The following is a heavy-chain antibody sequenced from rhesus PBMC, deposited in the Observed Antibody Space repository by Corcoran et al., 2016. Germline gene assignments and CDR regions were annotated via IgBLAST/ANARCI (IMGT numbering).Heavy chain of an antibody. D-gene: IGHD6-31*01. CDR3: ASIAAAAH. CDR2: LSYSGST. V-gene: IGHV4-122*02. CDR1: GSSISSGYG. Sequence: QLQLQESGPGLVKPSETLSLTCAVSGSSISSGYGWSWIRQPPGKGLEWIGYLSYSGSTSYNPSLKGRVTISRDTSKNQFSLKLSSVIAADTAVYYCASIAAAAHWGQGVLVTVSS. J-gene: IGHJ4*01.